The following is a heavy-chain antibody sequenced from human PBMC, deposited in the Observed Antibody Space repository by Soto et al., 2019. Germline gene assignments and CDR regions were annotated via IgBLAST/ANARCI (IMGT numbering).Heavy chain of an antibody. D-gene: IGHD4-17*01. J-gene: IGHJ3*02. CDR1: GYTFTTYG. V-gene: IGHV1-18*01. CDR3: ARQTTVTTIYYPDAFDI. CDR2: ISAYNGNT. Sequence: QVQLVQSGAEVKKPGASVKVSCKASGYTFTTYGISWVRQAPGQGLEWMGWISAYNGNTKYAQKLQGRVTMTTDTSTSTAYMELRGVRSDDTAVYYCARQTTVTTIYYPDAFDIWGQGTMVTVSS.